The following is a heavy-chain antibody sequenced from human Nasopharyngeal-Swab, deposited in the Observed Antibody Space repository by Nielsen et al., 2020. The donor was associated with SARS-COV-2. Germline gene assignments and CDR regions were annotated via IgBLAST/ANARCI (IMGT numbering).Heavy chain of an antibody. CDR3: AKDPWYYYDSSGYYGHAFDI. D-gene: IGHD3-22*01. J-gene: IGHJ3*02. Sequence: GGSLRLSCAASGFTVSSNYMSWVRQAPGKGLEWVSVIYSGGSTYYADSGKGRFTISRDNSKNTLYLQMNSLRAEDTAVYYCAKDPWYYYDSSGYYGHAFDIWGQGTMVTVSS. V-gene: IGHV3-53*01. CDR2: IYSGGST. CDR1: GFTVSSNY.